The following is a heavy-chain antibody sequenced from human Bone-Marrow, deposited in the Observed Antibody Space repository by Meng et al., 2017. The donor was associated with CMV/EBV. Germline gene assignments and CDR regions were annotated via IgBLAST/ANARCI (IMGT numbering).Heavy chain of an antibody. V-gene: IGHV6-1*01. CDR1: GDSVSSNSAA. D-gene: IGHD1-26*01. J-gene: IGHJ3*02. CDR3: ASYSGSYFRI. Sequence: SETLSLTCAISGDSVSSNSAAWNWIRQSPSGGLEWLGRTYYRSKWYNDYAASVQSRITINADTSKNQFSLQLSSVTPEDTAVYYCASYSGSYFRIWGQGTMVTVSS. CDR2: TYYRSKWYN.